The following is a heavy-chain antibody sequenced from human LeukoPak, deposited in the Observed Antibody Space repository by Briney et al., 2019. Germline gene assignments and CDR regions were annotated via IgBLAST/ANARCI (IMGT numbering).Heavy chain of an antibody. J-gene: IGHJ4*02. D-gene: IGHD5-12*01. CDR1: GYIFTGYY. CDR2: INPNSGGT. Sequence: GASVKVSCKASGYIFTGYYMHWVRQAPGQGLEWMGWINPNSGGTNYAQKFQSRVTMTRDTSISTAYMELSRLRSDDTAVYYCARGCLATTAPCSYWGQGTLVTVSS. V-gene: IGHV1-2*02. CDR3: ARGCLATTAPCSY.